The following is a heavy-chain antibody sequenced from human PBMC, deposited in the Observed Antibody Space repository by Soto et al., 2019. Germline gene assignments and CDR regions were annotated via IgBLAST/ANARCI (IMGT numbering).Heavy chain of an antibody. CDR1: GYSFTSYW. V-gene: IGHV5-10-1*01. CDR2: IDPSDSYT. Sequence: GESLKISCKGSGYSFTSYWISWVRQMPGKGLEWMGRIDPSDSYTNYSPSFQGHVTISADKSISTAYLQMNSLRAEDTALYYCAKDMVRFLEWPTGMDVWGQGTTVTVSS. J-gene: IGHJ6*02. D-gene: IGHD3-3*01. CDR3: AKDMVRFLEWPTGMDV.